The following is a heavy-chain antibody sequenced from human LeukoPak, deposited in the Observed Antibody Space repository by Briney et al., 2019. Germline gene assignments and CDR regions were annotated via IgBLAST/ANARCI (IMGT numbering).Heavy chain of an antibody. J-gene: IGHJ4*02. CDR3: ARHEEAASPLY. V-gene: IGHV5-10-1*01. D-gene: IGHD6-25*01. CDR1: GYSFTSYW. Sequence: GESLKISCKGSGYSFTSYWITWVRQMPGKGLEWMGTVDPSDSQSNYSPSFQGHVSISADKSTSTAYPQWSSLKASDTAMYFCARHEEAASPLYWGQGTVVTVSS. CDR2: VDPSDSQS.